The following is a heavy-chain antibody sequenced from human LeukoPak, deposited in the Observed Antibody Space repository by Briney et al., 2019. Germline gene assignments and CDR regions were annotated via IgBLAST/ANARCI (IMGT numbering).Heavy chain of an antibody. V-gene: IGHV3-15*01. D-gene: IGHD3-9*01. CDR1: GFTFSNAW. CDR3: TTHSKYYDILTGYYRDY. CDR2: IKSKTDGGTT. Sequence: SGGSLRLSCAASGFTFSNAWMSWVRQAPGKGLEWVGRIKSKTDGGTTDYAAPVKGRFTISRDDSKNTLYLQMNSLKTEDTAVYYCTTHSKYYDILTGYYRDYWGQGTLVTVSS. J-gene: IGHJ4*02.